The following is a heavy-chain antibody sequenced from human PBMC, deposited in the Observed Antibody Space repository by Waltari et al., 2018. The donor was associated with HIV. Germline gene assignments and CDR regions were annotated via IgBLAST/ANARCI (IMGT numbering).Heavy chain of an antibody. CDR3: ARDIVELEPFDP. D-gene: IGHD3-16*02. CDR2: ISYDGSNK. V-gene: IGHV3-30-3*01. CDR1: SSYA. J-gene: IGHJ5*02. Sequence: SSYAMHWVRQAPGKGLEWVAVISYDGSNKYYADSVKGRFTISRDNSKNTLYLQMNSLRAEDTAVYYCARDIVELEPFDPWGQGTLVTVSS.